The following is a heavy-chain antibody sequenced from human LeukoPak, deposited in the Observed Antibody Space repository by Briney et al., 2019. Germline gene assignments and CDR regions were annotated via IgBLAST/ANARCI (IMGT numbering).Heavy chain of an antibody. Sequence: PGVSLRLSCEASGFTFRSYAMIWVRQAPGKGLEWVSAISNSGASTYYADSVKGRFTISRDNSKNTLSLQLKGLGAEDTAMYFCAKDRSPSENEGQDYWGQGPLVTVSS. V-gene: IGHV3-23*01. CDR2: ISNSGAST. CDR1: GFTFRSYA. CDR3: AKDRSPSENEGQDY. J-gene: IGHJ4*02. D-gene: IGHD2/OR15-2a*01.